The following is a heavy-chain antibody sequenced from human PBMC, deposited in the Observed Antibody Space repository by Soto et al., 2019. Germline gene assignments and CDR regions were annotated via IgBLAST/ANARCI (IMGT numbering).Heavy chain of an antibody. CDR3: ATPGYCSGLSCYDTLDH. CDR1: GYSFTNYW. Sequence: PGESLKISCKGSGYSFTNYWIGWVRQMPGKDLEWIGIIYPEDSETRYSPSFQGLVTISVDKSISTAYLQWSSLKASDTAMYYCATPGYCSGLSCYDTLDHWGKATPVTVSS. J-gene: IGHJ4*02. CDR2: IYPEDSET. D-gene: IGHD2-15*01. V-gene: IGHV5-51*01.